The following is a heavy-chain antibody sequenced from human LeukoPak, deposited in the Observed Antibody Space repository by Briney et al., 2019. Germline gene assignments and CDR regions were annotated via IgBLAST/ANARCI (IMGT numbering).Heavy chain of an antibody. Sequence: SETLSLTCAVYGGSFSGYYWSWVRQPPGKGLEWIGEINHSGSTNYNPSLKSRVTISVDTSKNQFSLKLSSVTAADTAVYYCAREDGDYLGFAFYPWGQGTLVTVSS. CDR2: INHSGST. CDR3: AREDGDYLGFAFYP. J-gene: IGHJ5*02. CDR1: GGSFSGYY. D-gene: IGHD4-17*01. V-gene: IGHV4-34*01.